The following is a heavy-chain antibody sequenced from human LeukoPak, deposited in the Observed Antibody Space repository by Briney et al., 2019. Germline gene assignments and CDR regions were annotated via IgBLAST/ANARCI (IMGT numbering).Heavy chain of an antibody. CDR3: ATNSGDC. Sequence: SETLSLPCSVSGGSISDFYWSWIRQPAGQGLEWIGRIYTSGNTNYNPSLKSRVTMSLDASKNQFSLKLSSVTAADTAVYYCATNSGDCWGQGTLVTVSS. J-gene: IGHJ4*02. CDR1: GGSISDFY. V-gene: IGHV4-4*07. D-gene: IGHD4-23*01. CDR2: IYTSGNT.